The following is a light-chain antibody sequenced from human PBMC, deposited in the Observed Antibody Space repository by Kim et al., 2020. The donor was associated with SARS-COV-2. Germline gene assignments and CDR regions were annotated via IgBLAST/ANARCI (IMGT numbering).Light chain of an antibody. CDR2: ADS. V-gene: IGLV1-40*01. Sequence: QSVLTQPPSVSGAPGQSVTISCTGSSSNIGAHYDVHWYQQLPGTAPKLLIYADSNRPSGVPDRFSGSKSGTSASLAITGLQAEDEADYYCQSYDSSLSGVFGGGTQLTVL. CDR1: SSNIGAHYD. J-gene: IGLJ3*02. CDR3: QSYDSSLSGV.